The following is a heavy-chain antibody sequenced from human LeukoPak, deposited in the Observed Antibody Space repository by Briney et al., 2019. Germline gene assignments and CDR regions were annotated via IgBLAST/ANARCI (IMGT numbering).Heavy chain of an antibody. D-gene: IGHD3-22*01. CDR1: GGSISSGDYN. CDR3: ARPYYYDSRIDP. V-gene: IGHV4-30-4*02. Sequence: PSETLSLTCTVSGGSISSGDYNWCWIRQPPGKGLEGITYMYYSGSTYYNPSLKSRVTMSADTSKNQLSLKLSSVTAADTAVYYCARPYYYDSRIDPWGQGILVTVSS. J-gene: IGHJ5*02. CDR2: MYYSGST.